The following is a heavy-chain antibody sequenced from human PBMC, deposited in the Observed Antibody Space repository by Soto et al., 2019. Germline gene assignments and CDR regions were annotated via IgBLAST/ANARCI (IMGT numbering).Heavy chain of an antibody. V-gene: IGHV1-69*06. D-gene: IGHD2-2*02. J-gene: IGHJ4*02. CDR2: IIPIFNST. CDR1: GSRFSNYV. Sequence: QVQLVHSGAEVKTPGSSLKVSCKVSGSRFSNYVISWVRQAPGHGLEWLGRIIPIFNSTKYAQSFQGRVTITADKSTSTASLELSSLRSDDTAVYYCAREGRGKKAGYNGLVSLGYWGQGTLVTVSS. CDR3: AREGRGKKAGYNGLVSLGY.